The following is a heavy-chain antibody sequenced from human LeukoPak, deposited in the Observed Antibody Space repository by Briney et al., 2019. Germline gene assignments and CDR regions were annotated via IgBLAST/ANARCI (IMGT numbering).Heavy chain of an antibody. CDR3: ARESSGYFY. CDR1: GFTFSTYS. V-gene: IGHV3-21*01. Sequence: GSLRLSCAASGFTFSTYSMNWVRQAPGKGLEWVSSISSGSSFIYYADSVKGRFTISRDNAKNSLFLQMNSLRAEDTAVYYCARESSGYFYWGQGTLVTVSS. D-gene: IGHD3-22*01. J-gene: IGHJ4*02. CDR2: ISSGSSFI.